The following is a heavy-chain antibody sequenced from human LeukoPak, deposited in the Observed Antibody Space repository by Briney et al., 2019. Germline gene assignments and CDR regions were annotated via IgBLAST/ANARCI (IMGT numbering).Heavy chain of an antibody. D-gene: IGHD5-18*01. Sequence: GGSLRLSCAASGFTFSSYWMYWVRQAPGKGLMWVSRINTDGSSTSYADSVKGRFTISRDNAKNTLYLQMNSLRAEDTAVYYCARGRGYSYGYDYWGQGTLVTVPS. CDR1: GFTFSSYW. CDR2: INTDGSST. J-gene: IGHJ4*02. V-gene: IGHV3-74*01. CDR3: ARGRGYSYGYDY.